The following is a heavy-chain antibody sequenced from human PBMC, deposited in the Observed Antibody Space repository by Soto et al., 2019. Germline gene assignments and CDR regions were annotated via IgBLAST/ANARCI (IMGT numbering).Heavy chain of an antibody. CDR1: GGSISSGDYY. Sequence: PSETLSLTCTVSGGSISSGDYYWSWIRQPPGKGLEWIGYIYYSGSTYYNPSLKSRVTISVDTSKNQFSLKLSSVTAADTAVYYCAREIRGYSGYDLRGVWFDPWGPGTLVTVSS. D-gene: IGHD5-12*01. V-gene: IGHV4-30-4*01. CDR2: IYYSGST. CDR3: AREIRGYSGYDLRGVWFDP. J-gene: IGHJ5*02.